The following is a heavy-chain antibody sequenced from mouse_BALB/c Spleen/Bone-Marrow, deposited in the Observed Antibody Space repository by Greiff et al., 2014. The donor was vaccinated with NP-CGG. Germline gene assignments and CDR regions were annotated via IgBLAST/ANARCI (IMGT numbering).Heavy chain of an antibody. CDR2: INSGGSYT. Sequence: EVKLVESGGGLVKPGGSLKLSCAASGFTFSSYAMSWVRQTPEKRLEWVATINSGGSYTYYPDSVKGRFTISRDNAKNTLYLQMSSLRSEYTAMYYCARGDWDEAMDYWGQGTSVTVST. CDR1: GFTFSSYA. V-gene: IGHV5-9-3*01. J-gene: IGHJ4*01. CDR3: ARGDWDEAMDY. D-gene: IGHD4-1*01.